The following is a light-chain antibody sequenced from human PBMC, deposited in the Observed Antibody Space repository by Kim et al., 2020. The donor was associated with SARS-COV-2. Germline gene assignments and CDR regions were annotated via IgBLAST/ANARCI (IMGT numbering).Light chain of an antibody. CDR1: QSVGGNY. CDR3: QEYGNSPDT. J-gene: IGKJ5*01. Sequence: SPGERATLSCRASQSVGGNYLACCHHNPGQAPRLLIYGASSGATGIPEGFSGSGSGTDFTLTISRVEPEDFVVYYCQEYGNSPDTFGQGTRLEIK. V-gene: IGKV3-20*01. CDR2: GAS.